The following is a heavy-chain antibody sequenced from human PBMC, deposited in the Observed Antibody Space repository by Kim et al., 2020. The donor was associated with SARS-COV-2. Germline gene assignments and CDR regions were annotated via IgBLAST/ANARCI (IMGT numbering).Heavy chain of an antibody. J-gene: IGHJ4*02. CDR2: ISGSGGST. V-gene: IGHV3-23*01. CDR1: GFTFSSYA. CDR3: AKKGFAGGTTPSYYFDY. Sequence: GGSLRLSCAASGFTFSSYAMSWVRQAPGKGLEWVSAISGSGGSTYYADSVKGRFTISRDNSKNTLYLQMNSLRAEDTAVYYCAKKGFAGGTTPSYYFDYWGQGTLVTVSS. D-gene: IGHD1-26*01.